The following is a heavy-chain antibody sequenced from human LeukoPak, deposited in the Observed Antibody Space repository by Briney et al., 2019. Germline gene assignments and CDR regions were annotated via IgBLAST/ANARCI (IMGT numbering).Heavy chain of an antibody. D-gene: IGHD1-26*01. CDR3: ASSGSYRFDY. Sequence: GGSLRLSCAASGFTFSSYSMNWVRQAPGKGLGWVSHITASGTAMFYADSVKGRFTISRDNAKNSLYLQMNGLRDEDTAVYYCASSGSYRFDYWGQGTLVTVSS. CDR2: ITASGTAM. V-gene: IGHV3-48*02. CDR1: GFTFSSYS. J-gene: IGHJ4*02.